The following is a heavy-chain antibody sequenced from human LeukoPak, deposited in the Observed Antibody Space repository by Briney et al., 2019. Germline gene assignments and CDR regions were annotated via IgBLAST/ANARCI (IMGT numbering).Heavy chain of an antibody. CDR2: IRYDGSNK. J-gene: IGHJ5*02. CDR1: GFTFSSYG. V-gene: IGHV3-30*02. Sequence: PGGSLRLSCAASGFTFSSYGMHWVRQAPGKGLEWVAFIRYDGSNKYYADSVKGRFTISRDNSKNTLYLQMNSLRAEDTAVYYCAKWHPITIFGVVNSWGQGTQVTVSS. D-gene: IGHD3-3*01. CDR3: AKWHPITIFGVVNS.